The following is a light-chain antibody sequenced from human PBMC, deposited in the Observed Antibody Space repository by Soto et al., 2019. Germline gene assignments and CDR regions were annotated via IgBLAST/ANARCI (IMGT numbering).Light chain of an antibody. J-gene: IGKJ1*01. CDR3: QQYNSYSWT. CDR2: KAS. Sequence: PSALSASVGDRVTITCRASQSISSWLAWYQQKPGKAPKLLIYKASSLESGVPSRFSGSGSGTEFTLTISSLQPDDFATYYCQQYNSYSWTFGQGTKVDIK. V-gene: IGKV1-5*03. CDR1: QSISSW.